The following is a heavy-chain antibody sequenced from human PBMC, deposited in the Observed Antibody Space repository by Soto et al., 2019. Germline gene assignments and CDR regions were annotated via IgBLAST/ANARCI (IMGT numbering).Heavy chain of an antibody. CDR1: GFTFSSYG. CDR2: ISYDGSNK. CDR3: AKDDRQLLWFGVGMQEAHPFDY. V-gene: IGHV3-30*18. Sequence: GGSLRLSCAASGFTFSSYGMHWVRQAPGKGLEWVAVISYDGSNKYYADSVKGRFTISRDNSKNTLYLQMNSLRAEDTAVYYCAKDDRQLLWFGVGMQEAHPFDYWGQGTLVTVSS. D-gene: IGHD3-10*01. J-gene: IGHJ4*02.